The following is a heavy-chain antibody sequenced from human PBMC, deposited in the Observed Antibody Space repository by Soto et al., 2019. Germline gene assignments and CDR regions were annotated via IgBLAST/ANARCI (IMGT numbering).Heavy chain of an antibody. CDR2: IWYDGSNK. Sequence: PGGSLRLSCAASGFTFSSYGMHWVRQAPGKGLEWVAVIWYDGSNKYYADSVKGRFTISRDNSKNTLYLQMNSLRAEDTAVYYCAIDWVVAARSGDYYYYGMDVWGQGTTVTVSS. J-gene: IGHJ6*02. CDR3: AIDWVVAARSGDYYYYGMDV. V-gene: IGHV3-33*01. D-gene: IGHD2-15*01. CDR1: GFTFSSYG.